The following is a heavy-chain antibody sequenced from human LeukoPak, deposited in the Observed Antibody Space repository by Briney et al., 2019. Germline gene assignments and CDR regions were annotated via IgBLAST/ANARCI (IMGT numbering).Heavy chain of an antibody. Sequence: PGGSLRLSCAASGFSFDTYAMNWVRQTPGKGLEWVANISVSGGSTYYADSVKGRFTISRDNSKNTLYLQMNSLGAEDTALYYCASSRYDSSGYYGIIGYWGQGTLVTVSS. CDR1: GFSFDTYA. CDR3: ASSRYDSSGYYGIIGY. V-gene: IGHV3-23*01. D-gene: IGHD3-22*01. CDR2: ISVSGGST. J-gene: IGHJ4*02.